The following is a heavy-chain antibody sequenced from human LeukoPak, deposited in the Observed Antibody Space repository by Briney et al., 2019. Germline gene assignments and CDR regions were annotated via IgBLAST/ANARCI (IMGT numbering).Heavy chain of an antibody. J-gene: IGHJ5*02. CDR2: IYYSGST. CDR3: ASSSWYWFDP. V-gene: IGHV4-39*01. D-gene: IGHD6-13*01. Sequence: SETLSLTCTASGGSISSSSYYWGWIRQPPGKGLEWIGSIYYSGSTYYNPSLKSRVTISVDTSKNQFSLKLSSVTAADTAVYYCASSSWYWFDPWGQGTLVTVSS. CDR1: GGSISSSSYY.